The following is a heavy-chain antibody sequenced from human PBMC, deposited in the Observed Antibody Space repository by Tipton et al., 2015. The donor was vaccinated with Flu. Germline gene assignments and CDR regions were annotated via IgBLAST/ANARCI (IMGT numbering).Heavy chain of an antibody. CDR1: GASVTSDY. CDR3: ARQVGSLRRGVSFFDNGMDV. CDR2: IFRSGIT. V-gene: IGHV4-4*09. Sequence: TLSLTCNVSGASVTSDYWNWIRQTPGKGLEWVGNIFRSGITKYSPSLKSRVTISLDESKNQLSLRITALTAADTAVYYCARQVGSLRRGVSFFDNGMDVWGQGAAVTVSS. J-gene: IGHJ6*02. D-gene: IGHD3-10*01.